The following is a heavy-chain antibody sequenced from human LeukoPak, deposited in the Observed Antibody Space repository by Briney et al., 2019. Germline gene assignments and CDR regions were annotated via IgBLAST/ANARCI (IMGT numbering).Heavy chain of an antibody. J-gene: IGHJ4*02. CDR1: GGSNSSYY. D-gene: IGHD6-19*01. CDR3: ARQVVYSSGWYPDY. V-gene: IGHV4-59*08. Sequence: SETLSLTCTVSGGSNSSYYWSWIRQPPGKGLEWIGYISYIGSTNYNPSLKSRVTVSVDTSKNQFSLKLSSVTAADTAVYYCARQVVYSSGWYPDYWGQGTLVTVSS. CDR2: ISYIGST.